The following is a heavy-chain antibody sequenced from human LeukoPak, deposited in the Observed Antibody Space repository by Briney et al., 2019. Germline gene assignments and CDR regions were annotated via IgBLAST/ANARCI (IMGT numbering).Heavy chain of an antibody. V-gene: IGHV3-30*04. Sequence: GRSLRLFCAASGVTLSSYAMHWVRQAPGKGLERVAVISYDGSNKYYADSVKGRFTISRDNSKNTLYLQMNSLRAEDTAVYYCARDGGVYYYGSGSYYYYWGQGTLVTVSS. J-gene: IGHJ4*02. CDR3: ARDGGVYYYGSGSYYYY. CDR1: GVTLSSYA. D-gene: IGHD3-10*01. CDR2: ISYDGSNK.